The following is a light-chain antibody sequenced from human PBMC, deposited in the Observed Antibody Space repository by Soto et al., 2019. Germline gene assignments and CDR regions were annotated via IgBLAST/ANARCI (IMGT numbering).Light chain of an antibody. CDR1: QGINKY. J-gene: IGKJ3*01. V-gene: IGKV1-33*01. CDR3: QQYESLPFT. Sequence: DIQMTQSPSSLSASVGDRVTITCQASQGINKYLHWYQQKPGSAPKRLIYDASTLDIGVPSRFSGSGSGTDFSFTINSLQTEDFATYFCQQYESLPFTFGPGTTVDVK. CDR2: DAS.